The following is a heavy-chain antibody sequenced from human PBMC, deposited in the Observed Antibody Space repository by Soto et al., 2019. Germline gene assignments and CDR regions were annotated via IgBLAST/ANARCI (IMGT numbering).Heavy chain of an antibody. D-gene: IGHD1-26*01. CDR1: GGSISSGDYY. CDR3: ASRALSGELRYYYGMDV. CDR2: IYYSGST. V-gene: IGHV4-30-4*01. Sequence: TSETLSLTCTVSGGSISSGDYYWSWIRQPPGKGLEWIGCIYYSGSTYYNPSLKSRVTISVDTSKNQFSLKLSSVTAADTAVYYCASRALSGELRYYYGMDVWGQGTTVTVSS. J-gene: IGHJ6*02.